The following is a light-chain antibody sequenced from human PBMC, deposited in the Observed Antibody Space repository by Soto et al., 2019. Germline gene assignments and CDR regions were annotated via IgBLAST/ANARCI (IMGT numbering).Light chain of an antibody. Sequence: HGDCPTLSCRASQSVSSCLAWYQQKAGQAPRLLIYDASNRATGISARFSGSGYGTDSTLTIRRLEHAGFAVYPCDQFATFGAGTKVDIK. CDR3: DQFAT. CDR1: QSVSSC. CDR2: DAS. V-gene: IGKV3-11*01. J-gene: IGKJ3*01.